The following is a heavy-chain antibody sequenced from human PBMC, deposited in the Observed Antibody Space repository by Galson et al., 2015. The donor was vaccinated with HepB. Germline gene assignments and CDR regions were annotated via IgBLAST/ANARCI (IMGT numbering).Heavy chain of an antibody. CDR3: AAARRETYYDFWSGHTGLDAFDI. J-gene: IGHJ3*02. Sequence: SVKVSCKASGFTFTSSAMQWVRQARGQRLEWIGWIVVGSGNTNYAQKFQERVTITRDMSTSTAYMELSSLRSEDTAVYYCAAARRETYYDFWSGHTGLDAFDIWGQGTMVTVSS. V-gene: IGHV1-58*02. CDR2: IVVGSGNT. CDR1: GFTFTSSA. D-gene: IGHD3-3*01.